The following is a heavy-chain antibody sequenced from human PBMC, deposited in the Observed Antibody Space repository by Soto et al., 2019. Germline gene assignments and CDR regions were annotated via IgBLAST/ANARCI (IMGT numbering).Heavy chain of an antibody. D-gene: IGHD1-26*01. CDR3: ARVIMGAMVHAFEI. Sequence: EVQLLVSGGDLVQPGGSLRLSCAASGFTFSSYAVNWVRQAPGKGLEWVSAINGGSSTTYYADSVKGRFTISRDNSRNTLYLQMNSLRAEDTAIYYCARVIMGAMVHAFEIWGQGTMVAVSS. CDR2: INGGSSTT. CDR1: GFTFSSYA. V-gene: IGHV3-23*01. J-gene: IGHJ3*02.